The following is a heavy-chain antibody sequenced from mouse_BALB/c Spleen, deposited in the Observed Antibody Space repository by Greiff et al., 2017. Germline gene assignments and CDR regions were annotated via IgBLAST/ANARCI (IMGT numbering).Heavy chain of an antibody. CDR3: TRCGYGGYVDY. J-gene: IGHJ2*01. CDR1: GYTFTSYC. D-gene: IGHD1-1*01. CDR2: IYPSDSYT. Sequence: QVQLQQPGAELVRPGASVKLSCKASGYTFTSYCINWVKQRPGQGLEWIGNIYPSDSYTNYNQKFKDKATLTVDKSSSTAYMQLSSPTSEDSAVYYCTRCGYGGYVDYWGQGTTLTVSS. V-gene: IGHV1-69*02.